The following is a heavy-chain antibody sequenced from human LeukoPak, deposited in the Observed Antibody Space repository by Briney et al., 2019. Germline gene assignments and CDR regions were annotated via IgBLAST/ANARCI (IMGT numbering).Heavy chain of an antibody. V-gene: IGHV3-66*04. Sequence: PGGSLRLSCAASGFTVSSNYISWIRQAPGKGLEWVSVIYSAGTTYYADSVKGRFTNSRDNSKNTLYLQMNSLRVEDTAVYYCASQSTPVLPFDIWGQGTMVTVSS. CDR2: IYSAGTT. CDR3: ASQSTPVLPFDI. J-gene: IGHJ3*02. CDR1: GFTVSSNY.